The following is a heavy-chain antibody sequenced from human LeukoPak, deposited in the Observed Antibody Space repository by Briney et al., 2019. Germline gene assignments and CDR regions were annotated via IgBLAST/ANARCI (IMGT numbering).Heavy chain of an antibody. D-gene: IGHD5-24*01. J-gene: IGHJ4*02. CDR2: ISAYNGNT. CDR3: ARALVDGYKELGY. CDR1: GYTFTTYG. Sequence: ASVKVSCKASGYTFTTYGITWVRQAPGQGLEWMGWISAYNGNTNYAQKLQGRVAMTTDTSTSTAYMELRSLRSDDTAVYYCARALVDGYKELGYWGQGTLVTVSS. V-gene: IGHV1-18*01.